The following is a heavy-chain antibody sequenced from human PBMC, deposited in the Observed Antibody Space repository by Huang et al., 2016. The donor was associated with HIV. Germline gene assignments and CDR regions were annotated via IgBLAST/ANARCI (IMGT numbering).Heavy chain of an antibody. Sequence: QVQLVESGGGVVQPGRSLRLSCAASGFPFNNHARHWVRQATGKGLDWVAVISNDGSNNYYADSVKGRFTISRDSSKSTLFLHMTSLRTEDTAVYYCARAKDTWDAYDIWGQGTMVIVSS. CDR2: ISNDGSNN. CDR1: GFPFNNHA. J-gene: IGHJ3*02. V-gene: IGHV3-30-3*01. D-gene: IGHD5-18*01. CDR3: ARAKDTWDAYDI.